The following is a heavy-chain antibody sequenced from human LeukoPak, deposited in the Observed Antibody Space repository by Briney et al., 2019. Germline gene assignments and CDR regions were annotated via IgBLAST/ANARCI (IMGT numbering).Heavy chain of an antibody. CDR3: ARDPATVTSYFDY. V-gene: IGHV3-33*01. D-gene: IGHD4-17*01. J-gene: IGHJ4*02. CDR2: IWYDGSKK. Sequence: GGSLRLSCAVSGFTFSGYGMHWVRQAPGKGLEWVALIWYDGSKKYYADSVKGRFTISRDDSKSTLYLQMNSLRAEDTAVYYCARDPATVTSYFDYWGQGTLVTVSS. CDR1: GFTFSGYG.